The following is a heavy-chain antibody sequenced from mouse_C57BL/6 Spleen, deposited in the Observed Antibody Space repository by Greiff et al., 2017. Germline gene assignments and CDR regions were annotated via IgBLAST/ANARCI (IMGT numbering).Heavy chain of an antibody. J-gene: IGHJ1*03. CDR3: ANDTHYSVSSYGYFDV. Sequence: QVQLQQPGAELVKPGASVKLSCKASGYTFTSYWMPWVKQRPGQGLEWIGMIHTNSGSTNYNEKFKSKATLTVDKSSSTAYMQLSSLTSEDSAVYYWANDTHYSVSSYGYFDVWVTGTTVTVSS. V-gene: IGHV1-64*01. CDR2: IHTNSGST. D-gene: IGHD1-1*01. CDR1: GYTFTSYW.